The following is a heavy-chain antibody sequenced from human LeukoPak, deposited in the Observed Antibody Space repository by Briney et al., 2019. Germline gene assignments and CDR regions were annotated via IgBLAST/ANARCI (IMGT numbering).Heavy chain of an antibody. V-gene: IGHV3-30*18. Sequence: PGGSLRLSCAASGFTFSNYGMPWVRQAPGKGLEWVAVISYDGTNKYYADSVKGRFTISRDNSKNTLYLQMNSLRGEDTAVYYCAKDSSSSNNYYGMDVWGQGTTVTVSS. CDR1: GFTFSNYG. CDR2: ISYDGTNK. J-gene: IGHJ6*02. D-gene: IGHD6-6*01. CDR3: AKDSSSSNNYYGMDV.